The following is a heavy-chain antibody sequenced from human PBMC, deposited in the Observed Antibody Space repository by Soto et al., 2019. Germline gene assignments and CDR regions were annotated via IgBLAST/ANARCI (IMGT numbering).Heavy chain of an antibody. CDR2: IGTAGDT. CDR1: GFTFSSYD. CDR3: ARGIYCSGGSCPTYDAFDI. V-gene: IGHV3-13*01. D-gene: IGHD2-15*01. Sequence: GGSLRLSCAASGFTFSSYDMHWVRQATGKGLEWVSAIGTAGDTYYPGSVKGRFTISRENAKNSLYLQMNSLRAGDTAVYYCARGIYCSGGSCPTYDAFDIWGQGTMVTVSS. J-gene: IGHJ3*02.